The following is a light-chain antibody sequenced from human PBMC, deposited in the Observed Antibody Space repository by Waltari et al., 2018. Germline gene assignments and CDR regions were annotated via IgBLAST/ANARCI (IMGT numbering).Light chain of an antibody. J-gene: IGKJ1*01. V-gene: IGKV3-20*01. CDR2: GAS. CDR3: QQYDNSPPWT. Sequence: DIVLTQSPGTLSLSPWERATLSCRASQSFSSGYIAWYQQKPGQAPRLLIYGASSRATGIPDRFSGSGSGTDFTLTISRLEPEDFAVYYCQQYDNSPPWTFGQGTKVEIK. CDR1: QSFSSGY.